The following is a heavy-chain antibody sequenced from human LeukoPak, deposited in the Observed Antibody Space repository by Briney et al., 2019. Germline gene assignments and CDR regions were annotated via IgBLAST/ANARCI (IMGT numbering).Heavy chain of an antibody. CDR1: GFTFSTSW. D-gene: IGHD5-24*01. J-gene: IGHJ4*02. V-gene: IGHV3-7*01. CDR2: IKEDGSAK. Sequence: GGSLRLSCADSGFTFSTSWMAWVRQAPGKGLEWVANIKEDGSAKNYVGSVKGRFTVSRDNAKKSVHLEMNSLRAEDTAVYYCARDRAYNRFDYWGQGTLVTVSS. CDR3: ARDRAYNRFDY.